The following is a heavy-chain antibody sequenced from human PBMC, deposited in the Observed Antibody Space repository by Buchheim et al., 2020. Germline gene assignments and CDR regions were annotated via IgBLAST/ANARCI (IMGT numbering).Heavy chain of an antibody. CDR2: IIPIFGTT. J-gene: IGHJ4*02. D-gene: IGHD2-21*02. Sequence: QVQLVQSGAEVKKPGSSLKVSCKAPKNTFNSYGFSCVRQAPGQGLEWMGGIIPIFGTTESAQKFQGRVTISAAQSTSIVSMELSGLRYEDTAVYYCARVGPHCGGDCHSGYFDYWDQGAL. V-gene: IGHV1-69*01. CDR1: KNTFNSYG. CDR3: ARVGPHCGGDCHSGYFDY.